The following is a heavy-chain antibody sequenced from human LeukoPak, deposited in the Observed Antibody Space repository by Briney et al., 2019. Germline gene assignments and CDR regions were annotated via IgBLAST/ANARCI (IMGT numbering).Heavy chain of an antibody. Sequence: GSLRLSCAASGFTFSSYSMNWVRQAPGKGLEWVSYISSSSSTIYYADSVKGRFTISRDDAKNSLYLQMNSLRAEDTAVYYCAELGITMIGGVWGKGTTVTISS. V-gene: IGHV3-48*04. CDR3: AELGITMIGGV. J-gene: IGHJ6*04. CDR1: GFTFSSYS. CDR2: ISSSSSTI. D-gene: IGHD3-10*02.